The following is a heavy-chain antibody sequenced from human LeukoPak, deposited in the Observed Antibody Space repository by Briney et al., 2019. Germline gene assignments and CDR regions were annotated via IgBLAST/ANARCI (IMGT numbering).Heavy chain of an antibody. CDR2: IDSDLGRT. Sequence: GGSLRLSCAASGFTFSDYAMTWVRQAPGRGLEWVAGIDSDLGRTHFADSMKGRFTIYRDNSKNTLYLQMNDLRAEDTAVYYCARDTSYYYMDVWGKGTTVTVSS. CDR1: GFTFSDYA. CDR3: ARDTSYYYMDV. V-gene: IGHV3-23*01. J-gene: IGHJ6*03.